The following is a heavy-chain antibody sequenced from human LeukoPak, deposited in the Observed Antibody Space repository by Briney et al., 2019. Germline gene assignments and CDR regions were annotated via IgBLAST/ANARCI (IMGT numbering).Heavy chain of an antibody. V-gene: IGHV3-30*18. CDR3: AKARSKYSSSPEVV. CDR2: ISYDGSNK. Sequence: QPGGSLRLSCAASGFTFSRNWMHWVRQAPGKGLEWVAVISYDGSNKYYADSVKGRFTISRDNSKNTLYLQMNSLRAEDTAVYYCAKARSKYSSSPEVVWGQGTLVTVSS. CDR1: GFTFSRNW. D-gene: IGHD6-6*01. J-gene: IGHJ4*02.